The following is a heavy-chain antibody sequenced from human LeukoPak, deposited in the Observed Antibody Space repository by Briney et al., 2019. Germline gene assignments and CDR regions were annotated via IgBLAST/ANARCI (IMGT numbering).Heavy chain of an antibody. J-gene: IGHJ4*02. Sequence: PGRSLRLSCAASGFTFSSYAMHWVRQAPGKGLEWVAVISYDGINKYYADSVKGRFTISRDNSKNTLYLQMNSLRAEDTAVYYCARDRIQEWLPPGQCDYWGQGTLVTVSS. CDR1: GFTFSSYA. CDR3: ARDRIQEWLPPGQCDY. CDR2: ISYDGINK. D-gene: IGHD5-12*01. V-gene: IGHV3-30*04.